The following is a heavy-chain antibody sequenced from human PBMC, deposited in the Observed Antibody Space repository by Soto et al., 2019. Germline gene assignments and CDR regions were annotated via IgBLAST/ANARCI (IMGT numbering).Heavy chain of an antibody. J-gene: IGHJ4*02. V-gene: IGHV4-39*01. D-gene: IGHD3-22*01. CDR1: GGSISSSSYY. CDR2: IYYSGST. Sequence: SETLSLTCTVSGGSISSSSYYWGWIRQPPGKGLQWIGNIYYSGSTYYNPSLQSRVTISVDASKNQLALKLSSVTAADTAVYYRARLTDDSSGYYNDYWGQGALVTVSS. CDR3: ARLTDDSSGYYNDY.